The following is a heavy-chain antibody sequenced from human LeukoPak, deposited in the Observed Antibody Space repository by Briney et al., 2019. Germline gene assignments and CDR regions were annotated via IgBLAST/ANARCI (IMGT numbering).Heavy chain of an antibody. CDR3: ARGKGYCTSTSCGYCSGGSCYAIYYYYYMDV. D-gene: IGHD2-2*01. CDR1: GGSISSYY. J-gene: IGHJ6*03. Sequence: SETLSLTCTVSGGSISSYYWSWIRQPAGKGLEWIGRIYTSWSTNYNPFLKSRVTMSLVTSKNQFSLKLNSVTAADTAVYYCARGKGYCTSTSCGYCSGGSCYAIYYYYYMDVWGKGTTVTVSS. V-gene: IGHV4-4*07. CDR2: IYTSWST.